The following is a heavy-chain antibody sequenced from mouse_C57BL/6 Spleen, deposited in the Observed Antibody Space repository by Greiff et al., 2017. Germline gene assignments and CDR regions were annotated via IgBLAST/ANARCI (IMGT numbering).Heavy chain of an antibody. Sequence: EVKVVESGGDLVKPGGSLKLSCAASGFTFSSYGMSWVRQTPDKRLEWVATISSGGSYTYYPDSVKGRFTISRDNAKNTLYLQMSSLKSEDTAMYYCARQAPYYFDYWGQGTTLTVSS. J-gene: IGHJ2*01. CDR1: GFTFSSYG. CDR2: ISSGGSYT. V-gene: IGHV5-6*01. CDR3: ARQAPYYFDY.